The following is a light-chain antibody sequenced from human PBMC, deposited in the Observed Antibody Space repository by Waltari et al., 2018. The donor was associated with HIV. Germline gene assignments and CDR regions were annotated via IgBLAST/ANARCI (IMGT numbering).Light chain of an antibody. CDR2: GKN. V-gene: IGLV3-19*01. J-gene: IGLJ2*01. Sequence: SSELTQDPAVSVALGQTVRITCQGDSLRSYYASWYQQKPGQAPVLVIYGKNNRPSGIPDRFSGSSSGNTASLTITGARAEDEADYYCNSRDSSGNHLMVFGGGTKLTVL. CDR1: SLRSYY. CDR3: NSRDSSGNHLMV.